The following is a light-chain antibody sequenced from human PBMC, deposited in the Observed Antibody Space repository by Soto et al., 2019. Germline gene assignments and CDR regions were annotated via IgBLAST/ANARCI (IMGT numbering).Light chain of an antibody. CDR2: KAS. CDR1: ESISIW. V-gene: IGKV1-5*03. J-gene: IGKJ2*01. Sequence: DIHMTQSPSTLSASVGDTVTITCRASESISIWLAWYQQKPGTAPKLLIYKASTLESGVPSRFSGSRSGTEFILTISSLQPDDFATYYCQQYNDSCPYTFGQGTKVDI. CDR3: QQYNDSCPYT.